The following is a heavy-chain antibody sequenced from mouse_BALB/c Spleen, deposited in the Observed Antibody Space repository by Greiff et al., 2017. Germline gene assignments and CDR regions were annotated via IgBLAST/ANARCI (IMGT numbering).Heavy chain of an antibody. CDR1: GYTFTSYW. Sequence: QVQLQQSGAELAKPGASVKMSCKASGYTFTSYWMHWVKQRPGQGLEWIGYINPSTGYTEYNQKFKDKATLTADKSSSTAYMQLSSLTSEDSAVYYCAREAGREGFAYWGQGTLVTVSA. CDR2: INPSTGYT. V-gene: IGHV1-7*01. CDR3: AREAGREGFAY. J-gene: IGHJ3*01. D-gene: IGHD4-1*01.